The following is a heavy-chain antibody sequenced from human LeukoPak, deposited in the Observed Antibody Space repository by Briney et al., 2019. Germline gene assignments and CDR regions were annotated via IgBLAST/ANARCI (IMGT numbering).Heavy chain of an antibody. CDR2: IYYSGGT. CDR1: GGSISGYY. V-gene: IGHV4-59*08. Sequence: SETLSLTCTVSGGSISGYYWSWIRQPPGKGLEWIGYIYYSGGTNYNPSLKSRVTISVDTSKNQFSLKLSSVTAADTAVYYCARLGLSNSGSYLAPSDYWGQGTLVTVSS. CDR3: ARLGLSNSGSYLAPSDY. D-gene: IGHD1-26*01. J-gene: IGHJ4*02.